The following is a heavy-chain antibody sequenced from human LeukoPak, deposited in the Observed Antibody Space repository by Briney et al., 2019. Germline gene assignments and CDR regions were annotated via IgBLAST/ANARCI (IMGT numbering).Heavy chain of an antibody. CDR2: IIPIFGTA. V-gene: IGHV1-69*13. J-gene: IGHJ4*02. CDR1: GGTFSSYA. D-gene: IGHD5-24*01. CDR3: ATENRHGYNYAGAY. Sequence: SVKVPCKASGGTFSSYAISWVRQAPGQGLEWMGGIIPIFGTANYAQKFQGRVTITADESTSTAYMELSSLRSEDTAVYYCATENRHGYNYAGAYWGQGTLVTVSS.